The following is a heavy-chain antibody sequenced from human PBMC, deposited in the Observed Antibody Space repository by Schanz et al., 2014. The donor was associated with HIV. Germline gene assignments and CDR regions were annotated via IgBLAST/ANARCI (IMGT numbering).Heavy chain of an antibody. CDR1: GGSFSGYF. Sequence: QVQLHQSGAGLLKPSETLSLTCAVYGGSFSGYFWSWVRQSPGKGLEWIGEISHSGTTNYNPSLRGRVSMSVDPSKNKFSVNLKSMTAADTAVYYCARGGILLLRGVSNWFDPWGQGTLVIVSS. CDR2: ISHSGTT. D-gene: IGHD3-10*01. J-gene: IGHJ5*02. CDR3: ARGGILLLRGVSNWFDP. V-gene: IGHV4-34*01.